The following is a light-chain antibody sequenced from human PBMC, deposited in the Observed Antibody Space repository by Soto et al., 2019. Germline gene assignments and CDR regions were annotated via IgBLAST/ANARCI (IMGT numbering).Light chain of an antibody. Sequence: DIQMTQSPSTLSGSVGDRVTITCRASQTISSWLAWYQQKPWKAPQLLIHQASTLKSGVPSRFSGSGSGTEFTLTISSLQPEDFASDYCQYYDSYSEAFGQGTKVDLK. CDR3: QYYDSYSEA. J-gene: IGKJ1*01. CDR2: QAS. CDR1: QTISSW. V-gene: IGKV1-5*03.